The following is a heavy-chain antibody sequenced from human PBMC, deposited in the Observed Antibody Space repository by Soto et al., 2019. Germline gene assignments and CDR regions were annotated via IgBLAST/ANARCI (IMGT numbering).Heavy chain of an antibody. CDR1: GFNFSTYG. Sequence: ESGGGVVQPGRSLRLSCAVSGFNFSTYGMHWVRQAPGKGLEWVAVISYDGSHKAFADSVKGRIAISRDNSKNTLFLQMNILREEHTAVYYCAKDLVMTSSWPADWGQGTLVTVSS. D-gene: IGHD3-22*01. J-gene: IGHJ4*02. V-gene: IGHV3-30*18. CDR2: ISYDGSHK. CDR3: AKDLVMTSSWPAD.